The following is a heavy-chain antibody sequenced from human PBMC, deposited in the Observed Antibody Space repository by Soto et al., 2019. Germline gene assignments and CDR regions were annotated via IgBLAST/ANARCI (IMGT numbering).Heavy chain of an antibody. CDR2: IGGEAVST. CDR3: VKDSFSHNGIYDPFDI. J-gene: IGHJ3*02. Sequence: EVQLLESGGGLVQPGGSLRLSCAASGFIFSNYAMSWVRQGPGKGLEWVSVIGGEAVSTNCADSVKGRCTVSRDNSKNTVYLQLDSLRDDDTAVYYCVKDSFSHNGIYDPFDIWGQGTMVTVSS. CDR1: GFIFSNYA. D-gene: IGHD3-3*02. V-gene: IGHV3-23*01.